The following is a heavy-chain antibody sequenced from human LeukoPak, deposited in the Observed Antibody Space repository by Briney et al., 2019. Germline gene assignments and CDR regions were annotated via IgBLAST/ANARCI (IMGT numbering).Heavy chain of an antibody. CDR2: ISGSGFT. D-gene: IGHD6-6*01. V-gene: IGHV3-23*01. CDR1: GFTFSSYA. CDR3: ARVLYSSSP. J-gene: IGHJ4*02. Sequence: PGGSLRLSCAASGFTFSSYAMSLVRQAPGKGLEWVSAISGSGFTYYADSVKGRFTISRDNSKNTLYLQMNSLRAEDTAVYYCARVLYSSSPWGQGTLVTVSS.